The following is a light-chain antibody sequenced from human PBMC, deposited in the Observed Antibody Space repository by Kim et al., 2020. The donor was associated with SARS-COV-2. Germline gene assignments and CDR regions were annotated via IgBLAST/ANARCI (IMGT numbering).Light chain of an antibody. CDR2: EDI. V-gene: IGLV3-10*01. J-gene: IGLJ1*01. CDR3: FSTDTTEDNTGV. CDR1: ALPQKY. Sequence: SYELTQPPSVSVSPGQTAMITCSGDALPQKYAYWYQQKSGQATVLVIYEDIKRASGIPERFSGSSSGTTANLTINGAHVEDEADYYCFSTDTTEDNTGVFGTGTKVTVL.